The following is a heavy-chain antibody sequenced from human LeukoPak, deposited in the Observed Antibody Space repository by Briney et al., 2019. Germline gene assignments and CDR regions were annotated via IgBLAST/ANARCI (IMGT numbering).Heavy chain of an antibody. CDR2: MNPNSGNT. CDR1: GYTFTSYD. CDR3: ARGNRYYYYYYMDV. V-gene: IGHV1-8*03. Sequence: ASVKVSCKASGYTFTSYDINWVRQATGQGLEWMGWMNPNSGNTGYAQKFQGRVTITRNTSISTAYMELSSLRSEDTAVYYCARGNRYYYYYYMDVWGKGTTVTVSS. J-gene: IGHJ6*03.